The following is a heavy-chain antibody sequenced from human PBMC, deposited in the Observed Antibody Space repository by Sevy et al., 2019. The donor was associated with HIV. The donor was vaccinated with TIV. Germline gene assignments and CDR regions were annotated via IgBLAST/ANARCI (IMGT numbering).Heavy chain of an antibody. Sequence: RGCLRLSCAASGFTFTEFVMSWVRQAPGKGLERVSTINSGGGSTYYADSVKGRFTISRYNSQNTLDLQMNSLRAEDTAVYYCAKDLVGGYYDSSGYSDHWGQGTLVYVSS. CDR1: GFTFTEFV. V-gene: IGHV3-23*01. CDR3: AKDLVGGYYDSSGYSDH. J-gene: IGHJ4*02. D-gene: IGHD3-22*01. CDR2: INSGGGST.